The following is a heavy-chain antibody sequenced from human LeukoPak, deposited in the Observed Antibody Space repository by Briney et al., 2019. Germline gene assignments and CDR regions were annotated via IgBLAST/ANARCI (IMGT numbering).Heavy chain of an antibody. D-gene: IGHD6-13*01. V-gene: IGHV4-61*01. Sequence: SETLSLTCTVSGGSLSRGSYYWSWIRQPPGKGLEWIGYIYYSGSTNYNPSLKSRVTISVDTSKNQFSLKLSSVTAADTAVYYCARDRVAAAGSFDYWGQGTLVTVSS. CDR3: ARDRVAAAGSFDY. J-gene: IGHJ4*02. CDR1: GGSLSRGSYY. CDR2: IYYSGST.